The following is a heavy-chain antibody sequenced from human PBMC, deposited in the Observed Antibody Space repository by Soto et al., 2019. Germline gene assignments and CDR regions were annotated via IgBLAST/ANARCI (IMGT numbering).Heavy chain of an antibody. V-gene: IGHV1-18*01. CDR3: ARAVCSSTSCHYYFDY. CDR1: GYTFTSYG. CDR2: ISAYNGNT. Sequence: GASVKVSCKASGYTFTSYGISWVRQAPGQGLERMGWISAYNGNTNYAQKPQGRVTMTTDTSTSTAYMELRSLRSDDTAVYYCARAVCSSTSCHYYFDYWGQGTLVTVSS. J-gene: IGHJ4*02. D-gene: IGHD2-2*01.